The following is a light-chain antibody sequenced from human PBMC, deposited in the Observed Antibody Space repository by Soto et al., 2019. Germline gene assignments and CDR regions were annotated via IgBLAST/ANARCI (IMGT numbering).Light chain of an antibody. CDR2: GAS. CDR1: QSVSSN. J-gene: IGKJ1*01. V-gene: IGKV3-15*01. Sequence: EIVMTQSPATLSVSPGERATLSCRASQSVSSNLAWYQQKPGQAPMLLIYGASTRATGIPARFSGSGSGTEFTLTLSSRQSEDFAVYDCQQYNNWPPVWTFGQGTKVEIK. CDR3: QQYNNWPPVWT.